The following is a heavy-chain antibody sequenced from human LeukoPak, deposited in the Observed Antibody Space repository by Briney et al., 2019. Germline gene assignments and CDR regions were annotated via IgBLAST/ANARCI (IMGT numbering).Heavy chain of an antibody. V-gene: IGHV3-33*01. CDR1: GFTFSSYG. CDR3: ARGQYYYGSGIMYYCDY. J-gene: IGHJ4*02. CDR2: IWSDGSNK. Sequence: PGGSLRLSCAASGFTFSSYGMHWVRQAPGKGLEWVAVIWSDGSNKYYADSVKGRFTISRDNSKNTLYLQLNSLRAEDTAVYYCARGQYYYGSGIMYYCDYWGQGTLVTVSS. D-gene: IGHD3-10*01.